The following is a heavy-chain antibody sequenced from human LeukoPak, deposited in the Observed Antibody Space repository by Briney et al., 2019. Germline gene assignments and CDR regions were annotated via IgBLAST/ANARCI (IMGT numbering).Heavy chain of an antibody. J-gene: IGHJ5*02. CDR3: ARVSGWTWDWFDP. CDR2: IYYSGTT. V-gene: IGHV4-39*07. Sequence: SETLSLTCTVSGGSISSSSYYWGWLRQPQGKGLEWIGNIYYSGTTNYNPSLKSRVSISVATSKNQFSLALTSASAAETAVYCGARVSGWTWDWFDPWGEGTLVTVSS. D-gene: IGHD6-19*01. CDR1: GGSISSSSYY.